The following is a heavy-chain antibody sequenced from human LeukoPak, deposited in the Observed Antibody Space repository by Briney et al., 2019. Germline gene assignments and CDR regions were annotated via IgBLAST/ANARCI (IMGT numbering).Heavy chain of an antibody. D-gene: IGHD6-19*01. V-gene: IGHV4-59*12. J-gene: IGHJ4*02. CDR2: IYYSGST. CDR3: ARESVQWLVRGPQDY. CDR1: GGSISSYY. Sequence: SETLSLTCTVSGGSISSYYWSWIRQPPGKGLEWIGSIYYSGSTYYNPSLKSRVTISVDTSKNQFSLKLSSVTAADTAVYYCARESVQWLVRGPQDYWGQGTLVTVSS.